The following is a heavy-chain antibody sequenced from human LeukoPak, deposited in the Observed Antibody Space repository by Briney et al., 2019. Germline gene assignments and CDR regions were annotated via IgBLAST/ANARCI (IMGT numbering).Heavy chain of an antibody. J-gene: IGHJ4*02. D-gene: IGHD1-1*01. Sequence: GGSLRLSCAASGFTFSSYWMNWARQAPGKGLEWVSVIYSGGSTYYADSVKGRFTISRDNSKNTLYLQMNSLRAEDTAVYYCARSSATTNFAFDYWGQGTLVTVSS. V-gene: IGHV3-53*01. CDR1: GFTFSSYW. CDR3: ARSSATTNFAFDY. CDR2: IYSGGST.